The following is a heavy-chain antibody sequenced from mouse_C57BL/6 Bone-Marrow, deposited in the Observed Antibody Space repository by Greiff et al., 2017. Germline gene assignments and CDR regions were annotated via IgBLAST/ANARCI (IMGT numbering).Heavy chain of an antibody. CDR2: INPNNGGT. V-gene: IGHV1-26*01. J-gene: IGHJ1*03. CDR1: GYTFTDYY. Sequence: VQLQQSGPELVKPGASVKISCKASGYTFTDYYMNWVKQSHGKSLEWIGDINPNNGGTSYNQKFKGKATLTVDKSSNTAYLQLSSLTSEDTAVYYCTTGGYFDVWGTGTTVTVSS. D-gene: IGHD4-1*01. CDR3: TTGGYFDV.